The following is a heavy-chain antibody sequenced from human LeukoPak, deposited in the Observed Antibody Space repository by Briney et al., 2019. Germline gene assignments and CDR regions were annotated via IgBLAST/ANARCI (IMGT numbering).Heavy chain of an antibody. Sequence: SGTLSLTCAVSGGSISSGGYSWSWIRQPPGKGLEWIGYIYHSGSTYYNPSLKSRVTISVDRSKNQFSLKLSSVTAADTAVYYCARVGHYDSSGYYYYYGMDVWGQGTTVTVSS. CDR2: IYHSGST. D-gene: IGHD3-22*01. CDR3: ARVGHYDSSGYYYYYGMDV. J-gene: IGHJ6*02. CDR1: GGSISSGGYS. V-gene: IGHV4-30-2*01.